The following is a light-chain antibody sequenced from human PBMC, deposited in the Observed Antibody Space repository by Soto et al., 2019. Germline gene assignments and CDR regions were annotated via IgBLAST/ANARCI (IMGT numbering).Light chain of an antibody. CDR2: GAS. CDR3: QQYSRSPPT. Sequence: EIVLTQSPGTLSLSPGERVTLSCRASQSVSSNCLAWYQQKPGQAPRLLISGASSRATGIPDRFSGSGSGTAFPLTISRLEPEDFAVYYCQQYSRSPPTFGGGTKVELK. CDR1: QSVSSNC. V-gene: IGKV3-20*01. J-gene: IGKJ4*01.